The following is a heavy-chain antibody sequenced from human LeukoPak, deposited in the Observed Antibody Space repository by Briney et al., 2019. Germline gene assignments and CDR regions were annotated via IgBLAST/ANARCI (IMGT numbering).Heavy chain of an antibody. CDR1: GGSISSYY. D-gene: IGHD6-19*01. CDR3: ARSARAIAVAGSEFDY. Sequence: SETLSLTCTVSGGSISSYYWSWIRQPPGKGLEWIGYIYYSGSTNYNPSLKSRVTISVDTSKNQFSLKLSSVTAADTAVYYCARSARAIAVAGSEFDYWGQGTLVTVSS. CDR2: IYYSGST. J-gene: IGHJ4*02. V-gene: IGHV4-59*08.